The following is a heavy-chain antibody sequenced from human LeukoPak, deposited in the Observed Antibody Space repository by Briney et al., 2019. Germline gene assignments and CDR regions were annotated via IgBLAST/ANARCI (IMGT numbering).Heavy chain of an antibody. CDR1: GFTFDDYA. J-gene: IGHJ4*02. Sequence: PGGSLRLSCAASGFTFDDYAMHWVRQAPGKGLEWDSLISWDGGSTYYADSVKGRFTISRDNSKNSLYLQMNSLRAEDTALYYCAKDLHGEQRLPTGYYFDYWGLGTLVTVSS. D-gene: IGHD6-25*01. V-gene: IGHV3-43D*04. CDR3: AKDLHGEQRLPTGYYFDY. CDR2: ISWDGGST.